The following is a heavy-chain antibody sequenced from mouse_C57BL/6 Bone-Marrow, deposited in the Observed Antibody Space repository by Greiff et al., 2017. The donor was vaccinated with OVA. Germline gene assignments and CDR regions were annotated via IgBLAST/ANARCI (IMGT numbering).Heavy chain of an antibody. CDR1: GYTFTSYG. Sequence: VKLMESGAELARPGASVKLSCKASGYTFTSYGISWVKQRTGQGLEWIGEIYPRSGNTYYNEKFKGKATLTADKSSSTACMELRSLTSEDSAIYFCARSYDYWGQGTTLTVSS. V-gene: IGHV1-81*01. CDR2: IYPRSGNT. J-gene: IGHJ2*01. CDR3: ARSYDY.